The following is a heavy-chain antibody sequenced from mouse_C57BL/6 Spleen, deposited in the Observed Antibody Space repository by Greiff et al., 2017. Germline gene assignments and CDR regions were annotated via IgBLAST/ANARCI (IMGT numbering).Heavy chain of an antibody. D-gene: IGHD1-1*01. CDR1: GYTFTSYT. V-gene: IGHV1-4*01. Sequence: VQLQQSGPELARPGASVKMSCKASGYTFTSYTMHWVKQRPGQGLEWIGYINPSNGYTKYNQKFKDKATLTADKSSSTAYMQLSSLTSEDSAVYYCARKPHYYCPAGYLEVWGTGTTVTVSS. CDR3: ARKPHYYCPAGYLEV. J-gene: IGHJ1*03. CDR2: INPSNGYT.